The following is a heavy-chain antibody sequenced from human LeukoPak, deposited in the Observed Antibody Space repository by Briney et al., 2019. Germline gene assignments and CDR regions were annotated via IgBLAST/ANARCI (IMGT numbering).Heavy chain of an antibody. D-gene: IGHD2-8*01. J-gene: IGHJ6*02. V-gene: IGHV4-59*12. CDR2: IYYSGST. Sequence: PSETLSLTCTVSGGSISSYYWSWIRQPPGKGLEWIGYIYYSGSTNYNPSLKSRVTISVDTSKNQFSLKLSSVTAADTAVYYCARGRQYCTNGVCYGYYYYGMDVWGQGTTVTVSS. CDR1: GGSISSYY. CDR3: ARGRQYCTNGVCYGYYYYGMDV.